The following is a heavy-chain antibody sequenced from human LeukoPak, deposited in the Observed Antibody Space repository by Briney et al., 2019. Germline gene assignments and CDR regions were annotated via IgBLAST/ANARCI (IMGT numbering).Heavy chain of an antibody. CDR3: ARQGYSSSQGGDAFDI. CDR2: INHSGST. V-gene: IGHV4-34*01. Sequence: SETLSLTCAVYGGSFSGYYWSWIRQPPGKGLEWIGEINHSGSTNYNPSLKSRVTISVDTSKNQFSLKLSSVTAADTAVYYCARQGYSSSQGGDAFDIWGQGTMVTVSS. CDR1: GGSFSGYY. J-gene: IGHJ3*02. D-gene: IGHD6-13*01.